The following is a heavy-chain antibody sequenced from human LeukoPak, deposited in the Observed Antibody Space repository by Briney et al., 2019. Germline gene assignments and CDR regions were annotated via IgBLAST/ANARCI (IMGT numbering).Heavy chain of an antibody. CDR1: GYTFTSYG. CDR2: INTNTGNP. J-gene: IGHJ4*02. D-gene: IGHD3-3*01. Sequence: ASVKVSCKASGYTFTSYGISWVRQAPGQGLEWMGWINTNTGNPTYAQGFTGRFVFSLDTSVSTAYLQISSLKAEDTAVYYCARVMPPYYDFWSGYSEDYWGQGTLVTVSS. CDR3: ARVMPPYYDFWSGYSEDY. V-gene: IGHV7-4-1*02.